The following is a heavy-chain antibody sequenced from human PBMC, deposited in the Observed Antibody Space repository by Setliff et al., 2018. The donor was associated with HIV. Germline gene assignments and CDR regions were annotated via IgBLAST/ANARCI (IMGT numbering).Heavy chain of an antibody. D-gene: IGHD6-13*01. J-gene: IGHJ6*02. V-gene: IGHV3-23*01. CDR1: GSSFNFFA. CDR3: ARDCRVGWVFTYGMDV. Sequence: GGSLRLSCTAPGSSFNFFAVSWVRQAPGKGLEWISGITGSGSGRRTDYVDSVKGRFTISRDNSKNTLYLQMNSLRPEDTAVYYCARDCRVGWVFTYGMDVWGQGTTVTVSS. CDR2: ITGSGSGRRT.